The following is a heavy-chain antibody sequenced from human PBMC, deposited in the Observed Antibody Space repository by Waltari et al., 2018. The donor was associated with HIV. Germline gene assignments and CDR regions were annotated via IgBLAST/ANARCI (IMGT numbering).Heavy chain of an antibody. CDR1: GGTFSSYA. D-gene: IGHD3-10*01. V-gene: IGHV1-69*04. CDR2: IIPILGIA. J-gene: IGHJ6*02. Sequence: QVQLVQSGAEVKKPGSSVKVSCKASGGTFSSYAISWVRTAPGHGLEWMGRIIPILGIANYAQKFQGRVTITADKSTSTAYMELSSLRSEDTAVYYCARGSTMVRGGYYYYGMDVWGQGTTVTVSS. CDR3: ARGSTMVRGGYYYYGMDV.